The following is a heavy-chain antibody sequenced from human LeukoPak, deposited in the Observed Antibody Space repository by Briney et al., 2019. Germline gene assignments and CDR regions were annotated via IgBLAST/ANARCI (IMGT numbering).Heavy chain of an antibody. CDR2: INTDGSST. Sequence: PGGSLRLSCAASGFTFSSYWMHWVRQAPGKGLVWVSRINTDGSSTSYADSVKGRFTISRDNAKNSLYLQMNSLRVADTAVYYCASFETVAAKPFDYWGQGTLVTVSS. D-gene: IGHD6-19*01. CDR1: GFTFSSYW. CDR3: ASFETVAAKPFDY. J-gene: IGHJ4*02. V-gene: IGHV3-74*01.